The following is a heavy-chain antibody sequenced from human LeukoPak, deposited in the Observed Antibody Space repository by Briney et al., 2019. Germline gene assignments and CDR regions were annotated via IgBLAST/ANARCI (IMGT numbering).Heavy chain of an antibody. Sequence: GGSLRLSCAASGFTFSDYGMHWVRQAPGKGLEWVAVIWYDGSNKYYADSVKGRFTISRDNSKNTLYLQMNSLRAEDTAVYYCAREWVQAYYYYYGMDVWGQGATVTVSS. CDR3: AREWVQAYYYYYGMDV. CDR2: IWYDGSNK. J-gene: IGHJ6*02. CDR1: GFTFSDYG. V-gene: IGHV3-33*08.